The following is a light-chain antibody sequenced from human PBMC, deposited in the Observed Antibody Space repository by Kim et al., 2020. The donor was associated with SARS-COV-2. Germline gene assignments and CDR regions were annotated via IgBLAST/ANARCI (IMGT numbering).Light chain of an antibody. CDR1: GSDVGNYDL. Sequence: SSAISCTGTGSDVGNYDLVSWYQHRRGKAPKLLILGVSKRPSGVSDRFSGSKSGDTASLTISGLQAEDETDYYCCSYAGPSTFMVFGGGTQLTVL. CDR2: GVS. J-gene: IGLJ3*02. CDR3: CSYAGPSTFMV. V-gene: IGLV2-23*02.